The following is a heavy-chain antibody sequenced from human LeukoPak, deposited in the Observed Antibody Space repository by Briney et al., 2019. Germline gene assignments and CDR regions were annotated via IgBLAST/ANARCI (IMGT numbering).Heavy chain of an antibody. CDR1: GFTFSSYA. J-gene: IGHJ4*02. CDR3: AKDYSPTYTSGWPYFDY. CDR2: ISGSGGST. Sequence: GGSLRLSCAASGFTFSSYAMSWVRQPPGKGLEWVSAISGSGGSTYCADSVKGRFTISRDNSKNTMSVQMNSLRAEDTAVYYCAKDYSPTYTSGWPYFDYWGQGTLVTVSS. V-gene: IGHV3-23*01. D-gene: IGHD6-19*01.